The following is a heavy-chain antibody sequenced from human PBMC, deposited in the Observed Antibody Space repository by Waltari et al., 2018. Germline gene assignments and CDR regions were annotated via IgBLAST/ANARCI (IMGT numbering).Heavy chain of an antibody. J-gene: IGHJ6*03. CDR3: ATGSGEQQLVRIYYYYMDV. CDR2: VDPEDGET. CDR1: GYTFTDYY. V-gene: IGHV1-69-2*01. Sequence: EVQLVQSGAEVKKPGATVKISCKAAGYTFTDYYLHWGQQAPGKGLEWMGRVDPEDGETIYAEKFQGRVTITADTSTDTAYMELSSLRSEDTAVYYCATGSGEQQLVRIYYYYMDVWGKGTTVTVSS. D-gene: IGHD6-13*01.